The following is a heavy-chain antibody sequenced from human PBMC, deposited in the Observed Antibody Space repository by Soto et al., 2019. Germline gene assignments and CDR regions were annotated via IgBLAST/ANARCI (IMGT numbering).Heavy chain of an antibody. D-gene: IGHD2-15*01. CDR3: VKDEGFCTGGNCYSVARGGFDL. J-gene: IGHJ3*01. CDR2: ISSNGIST. V-gene: IGHV3-64D*06. Sequence: GGSLRLSCSASGFALSSYAMHWVRQAPGKGLEYVSSISSNGISTYYADSVKGRFTISRDNSQNTLYIQMNSLRPDDTALYYCVKDEGFCTGGNCYSVARGGFDLWGQGTMVTV. CDR1: GFALSSYA.